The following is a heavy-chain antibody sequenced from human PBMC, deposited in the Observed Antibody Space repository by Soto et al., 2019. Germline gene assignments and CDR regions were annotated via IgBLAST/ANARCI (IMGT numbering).Heavy chain of an antibody. D-gene: IGHD3-10*01. CDR2: INHSGST. V-gene: IGHV4-34*01. Sequence: SETLSLTCAVYGGSFSGYYWSWIRQPPGKGLEWIGEINHSGSTNYNPSLKSRVTISVDTSKNQFSLKLSSVTAADTAVYYCARGRYYYGSGSYRTRYYGMDVWGQGTTVTVSS. J-gene: IGHJ6*02. CDR3: ARGRYYYGSGSYRTRYYGMDV. CDR1: GGSFSGYY.